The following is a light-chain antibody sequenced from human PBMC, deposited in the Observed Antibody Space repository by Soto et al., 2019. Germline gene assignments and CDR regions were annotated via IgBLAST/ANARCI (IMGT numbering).Light chain of an antibody. CDR2: EVN. CDR3: SSFTTSNTWV. V-gene: IGLV2-18*02. Sequence: QSALTQPPSVSGSPGQSVTISCTGTSSDVGSYNRVSWYQQPPRTAPKLMIYEVNNRPSGVPDRFSGSKSGNTASLTISGLQAEDEADYYCSSFTTSNTWVFGGGTQLTVL. J-gene: IGLJ3*02. CDR1: SSDVGSYNR.